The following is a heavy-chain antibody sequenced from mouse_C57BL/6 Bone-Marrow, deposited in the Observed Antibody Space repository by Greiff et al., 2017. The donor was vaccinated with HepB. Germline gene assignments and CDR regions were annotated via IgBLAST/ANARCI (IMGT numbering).Heavy chain of an antibody. CDR1: GYTFTDYE. CDR3: TTPFAY. V-gene: IGHV1-15*01. J-gene: IGHJ3*01. CDR2: IDPETGGT. Sequence: ESGAELVRPGASVTLSCKASGYTFTDYEMHWVKQTPVHGLEWIGAIDPETGGTAYNQKFKGKAILTADKSSSTAYMELRSLTSEDSAVYYCTTPFAYWGQGTLVTVSA.